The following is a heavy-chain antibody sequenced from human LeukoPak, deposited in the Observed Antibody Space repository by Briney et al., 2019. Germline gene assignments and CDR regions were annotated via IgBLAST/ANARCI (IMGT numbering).Heavy chain of an antibody. J-gene: IGHJ4*02. V-gene: IGHV4-38-2*01. CDR2: IYHSGST. CDR3: ARVTSNYGGNLDY. Sequence: SETLSLTCAVSTYSITSGYYWGWIRLPPGKGLEWIGIIYHSGSTYYNPSLKSRVTISLDTSKNQFSLEVNSVTAADTAVYYCARVTSNYGGNLDYWGQGTLVTVSS. D-gene: IGHD4-23*01. CDR1: TYSITSGYY.